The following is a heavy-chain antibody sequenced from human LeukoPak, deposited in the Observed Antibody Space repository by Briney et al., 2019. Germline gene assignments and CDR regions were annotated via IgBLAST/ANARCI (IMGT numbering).Heavy chain of an antibody. CDR1: GFTFSSYA. D-gene: IGHD2-21*02. Sequence: GSLRLSCAASGFTFSSYAMSWVRQPPGKGLEWIGEINHSGSTNYNPSLKSRVTISVDTSKNQFSLKLSSVTAADTAVYYCARGRPPWGGLHNWFDPWGQGTLVTVSS. J-gene: IGHJ5*02. CDR3: ARGRPPWGGLHNWFDP. CDR2: INHSGST. V-gene: IGHV4-34*01.